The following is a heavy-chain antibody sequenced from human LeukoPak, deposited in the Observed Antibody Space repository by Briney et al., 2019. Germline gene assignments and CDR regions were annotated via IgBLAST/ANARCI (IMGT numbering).Heavy chain of an antibody. CDR2: IYLYGTT. Sequence: SETLSLTCSVSIGSISSSKWWSWVRQSPVKGLEWIGEIYLYGTTNYNPSFTSRVTMSVDRSRNQFSLKLTSVTAADTAVYYCARTASSGPKYYYYYYGMDVWGQGTTVTVSS. CDR1: IGSISSSKW. V-gene: IGHV4-4*02. J-gene: IGHJ6*02. D-gene: IGHD6-19*01. CDR3: ARTASSGPKYYYYYYGMDV.